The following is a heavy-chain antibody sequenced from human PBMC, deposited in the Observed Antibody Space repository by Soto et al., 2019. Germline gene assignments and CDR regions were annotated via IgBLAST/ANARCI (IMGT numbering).Heavy chain of an antibody. D-gene: IGHD6-13*01. CDR1: GGSFIGYY. V-gene: IGHV4-34*01. J-gene: IGHJ6*02. CDR3: ARGRRAAARMDV. Sequence: SEPLSLTCAFYGGSFIGYYWSWIRQPPGKGLEWIGEINHSGSTNYNPSLKSRVTISVDTSKNQFSLKLSSVTAADTAVYYCARGRRAAARMDVWGQGTTVTVSS. CDR2: INHSGST.